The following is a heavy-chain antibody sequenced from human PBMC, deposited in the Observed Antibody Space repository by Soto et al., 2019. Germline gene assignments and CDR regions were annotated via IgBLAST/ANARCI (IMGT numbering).Heavy chain of an antibody. CDR3: ARAPQFYYYYGMDV. J-gene: IGHJ6*02. V-gene: IGHV1-2*04. CDR1: GYTFTGYY. CDR2: INPNSGGT. Sequence: ASVKVSCKASGYTFTGYYMHWVRQAPGQGLEWMGWINPNSGGTNYAQKFQGWVTMTRDTSISTAYMELSRLRSDDTAVYYCARAPQFYYYYGMDVWCQGATVTVS.